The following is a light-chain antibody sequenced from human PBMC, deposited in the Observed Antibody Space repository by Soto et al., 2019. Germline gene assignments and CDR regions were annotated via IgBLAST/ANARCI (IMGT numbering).Light chain of an antibody. CDR1: QSVTTR. Sequence: IVFTQSPCTLSLSPRERVPLSCRASQSVTTRLAWYQHKPGQAPTLLMSGASNRASGVPVRFSGSGSGTDFTLTITRLEPEDFALYYCQQYGGSPITFGLGTRLEIK. CDR3: QQYGGSPIT. CDR2: GAS. V-gene: IGKV3-20*01. J-gene: IGKJ5*01.